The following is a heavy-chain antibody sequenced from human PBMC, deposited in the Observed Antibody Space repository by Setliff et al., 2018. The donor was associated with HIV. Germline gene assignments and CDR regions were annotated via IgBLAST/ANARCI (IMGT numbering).Heavy chain of an antibody. Sequence: ASETLSLTCAVYGGSLSGYHWSWIRQHPGKGLEWIGYIYHSGITHYNPSLKSRVTISLDTSKNQFSLKLSSVTAADTAVYYCARPALGIGGGSRFDNWGQGTRVTVSS. CDR3: ARPALGIGGGSRFDN. J-gene: IGHJ4*02. CDR1: GGSLSGYH. D-gene: IGHD3-10*01. CDR2: IYHSGIT. V-gene: IGHV4-34*01.